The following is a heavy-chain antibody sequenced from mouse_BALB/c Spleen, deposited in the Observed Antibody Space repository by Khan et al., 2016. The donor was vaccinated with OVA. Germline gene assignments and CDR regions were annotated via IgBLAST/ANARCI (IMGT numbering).Heavy chain of an antibody. D-gene: IGHD2-3*01. CDR1: GFTFSNFW. J-gene: IGHJ3*01. CDR2: IRSKSNNSAS. CDR3: SRTGGYYAWFAY. V-gene: IGHV6-6*02. Sequence: DVKLEESGGGLVQPGGSMKLSCVASGFTFSNFWMNWVRQSPEQGLEWVAEIRSKSNNSASNYAVSVKGRFTTSRDDTTSSVHLHRNNSRAADTGIYYCSRTGGYYAWFAYWGQGTLVTVSA.